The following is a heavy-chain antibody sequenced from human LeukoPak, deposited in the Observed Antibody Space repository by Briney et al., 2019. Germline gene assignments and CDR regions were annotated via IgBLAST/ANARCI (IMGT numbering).Heavy chain of an antibody. CDR1: GFSFSSYG. Sequence: GGSLRLSCAASGFSFSSYGMHWVRQAPGKGLEWVAVISVDGSNEYYADSVKGRFTISRDNSKNTLFLQMSSLRPQDTAVYYCAKPYYGDSPSGFDYWGQGTLVTVSS. CDR2: ISVDGSNE. D-gene: IGHD4-17*01. CDR3: AKPYYGDSPSGFDY. V-gene: IGHV3-30*18. J-gene: IGHJ4*02.